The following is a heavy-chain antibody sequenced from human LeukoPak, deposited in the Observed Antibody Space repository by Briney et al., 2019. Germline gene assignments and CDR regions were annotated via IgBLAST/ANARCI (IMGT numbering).Heavy chain of an antibody. CDR1: GFTFSSYS. CDR3: ARCTTGKTFGSLREIKKSREIDY. J-gene: IGHJ4*02. Sequence: GGSLRLSCAASGFTFSSYSMNWVRQAPGKGLEWVSSISSSSSYIYYVDSVRGRFTISRDNAKNSLFLQMNSLRGEDTAVYYCARCTTGKTFGSLREIKKSREIDYWGQGTLVTVSS. V-gene: IGHV3-21*01. CDR2: ISSSSSYI. D-gene: IGHD1-1*01.